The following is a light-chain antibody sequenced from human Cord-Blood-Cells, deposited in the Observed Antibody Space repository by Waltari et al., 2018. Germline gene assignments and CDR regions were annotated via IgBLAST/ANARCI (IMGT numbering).Light chain of an antibody. J-gene: IGLJ3*02. CDR3: SSYTSSSTSWV. V-gene: IGLV2-14*01. Sequence: QSALTQPAAVSGSPGQSITISCTGTSSDVGGYNYVSWYQQHPGKAPKLMIYDVSKPPSGVSNRFSGSKSGNTASLTISGLQAEDEADYYCSSYTSSSTSWVFGGGTKLTVL. CDR1: SSDVGGYNY. CDR2: DVS.